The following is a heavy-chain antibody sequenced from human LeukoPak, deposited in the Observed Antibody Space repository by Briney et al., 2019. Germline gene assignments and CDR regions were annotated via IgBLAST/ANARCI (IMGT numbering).Heavy chain of an antibody. D-gene: IGHD4-17*01. CDR1: GGTFSSYA. J-gene: IGHJ6*03. CDR3: ARDVIGGDQYYYYMDV. CDR2: IIPIFGTA. V-gene: IGHV1-69*05. Sequence: GASVKVSCKASGGTFSSYAISWVRQAPGQGLEWMGRIIPIFGTANYAQKFQGRVTITTDDSTSTAYMELSSLRSEDTAVYYCARDVIGGDQYYYYMDVWGKGTTVTVSS.